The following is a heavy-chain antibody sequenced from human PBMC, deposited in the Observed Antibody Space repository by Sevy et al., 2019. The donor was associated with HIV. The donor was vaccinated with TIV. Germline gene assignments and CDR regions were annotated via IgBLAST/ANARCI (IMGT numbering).Heavy chain of an antibody. CDR3: LWGQDIVIYGMDV. V-gene: IGHV3-64D*06. D-gene: IGHD2-15*01. Sequence: GGSLRLSCSASGFTFSSYAMHWVRQAPGKGLEYVSAISSNGGSTYYADSVKGRFTISRDNSKKTLYLQMSSLRAEDTAVYYCLWGQDIVIYGMDVWGQGTTVTVSS. CDR1: GFTFSSYA. J-gene: IGHJ6*02. CDR2: ISSNGGST.